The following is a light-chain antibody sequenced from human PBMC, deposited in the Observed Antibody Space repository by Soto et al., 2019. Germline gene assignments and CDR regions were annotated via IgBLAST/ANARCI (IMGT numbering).Light chain of an antibody. CDR1: QSITGC. Sequence: DIQMTQSPSILSASVGDRVTITCRASQSITGCVAWYQQKPGKAPKFLIYTASNLQGGVPSRFSGSGSGTEFPLPIRSLQPDDFATYYCHHLDDYPLTFGEGTKVEIK. CDR2: TAS. J-gene: IGKJ4*01. V-gene: IGKV1-5*03. CDR3: HHLDDYPLT.